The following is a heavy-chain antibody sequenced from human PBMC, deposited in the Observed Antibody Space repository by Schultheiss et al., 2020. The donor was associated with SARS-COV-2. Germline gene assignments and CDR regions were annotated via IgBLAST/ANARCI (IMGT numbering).Heavy chain of an antibody. Sequence: SQTLSLTCTVSGGSISSYYWSWIRQPPGKGLEWIGYIYYSGSTNYNPSLKSRVTISVDTSKNQFSLKLSSVTAADTAVYYCARDSSSSPRHYYNGMDVWGQGTTVTVSS. V-gene: IGHV4-59*01. CDR1: GGSISSYY. CDR3: ARDSSSSPRHYYNGMDV. J-gene: IGHJ6*02. D-gene: IGHD6-6*01. CDR2: IYYSGST.